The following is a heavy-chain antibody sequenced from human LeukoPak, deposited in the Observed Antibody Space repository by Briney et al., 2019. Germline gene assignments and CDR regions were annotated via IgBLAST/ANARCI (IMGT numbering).Heavy chain of an antibody. CDR1: GFTFSRNW. D-gene: IGHD2-21*02. V-gene: IGHV3-7*01. Sequence: GGSLRLSCAASGFTFSRNWMSWVRQAPGKGLEWVANIKQDGSEKYYVDSVKGRFTISRDNAKNSLYLQMNSLRAEDTAVYYCARAYCGGDCYLQYYFDYWGQGTLVTVSS. J-gene: IGHJ4*02. CDR2: IKQDGSEK. CDR3: ARAYCGGDCYLQYYFDY.